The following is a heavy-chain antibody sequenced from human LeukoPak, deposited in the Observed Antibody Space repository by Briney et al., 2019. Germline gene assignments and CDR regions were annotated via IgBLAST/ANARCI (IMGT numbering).Heavy chain of an antibody. J-gene: IGHJ3*02. CDR1: GYSLSSGYY. D-gene: IGHD7-27*01. Sequence: SETLSLTCTVAGYSLSSGYYWGWIRLPPGKGLEWIGNISHSGSTFYKPSLKSRVTISADTSKNQFSLKVSSVTAADTAVYYCARILNWGDAFDIWGQGTMVTVSS. CDR2: ISHSGST. V-gene: IGHV4-38-2*02. CDR3: ARILNWGDAFDI.